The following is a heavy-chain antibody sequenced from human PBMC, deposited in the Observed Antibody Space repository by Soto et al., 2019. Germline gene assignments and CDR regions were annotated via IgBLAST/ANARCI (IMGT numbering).Heavy chain of an antibody. CDR1: GYTLTELS. Sequence: ASVKVSCKVSGYTLTELSMHWVRQAPGKGLEWMGGFDPEDGETIYAQKFQGRVTMTEDTSTDTAYMELSSLRSEDTAVYYCATGYGEPYYFDYWGQGNLVTVSS. V-gene: IGHV1-24*01. CDR2: FDPEDGET. CDR3: ATGYGEPYYFDY. D-gene: IGHD4-17*01. J-gene: IGHJ4*02.